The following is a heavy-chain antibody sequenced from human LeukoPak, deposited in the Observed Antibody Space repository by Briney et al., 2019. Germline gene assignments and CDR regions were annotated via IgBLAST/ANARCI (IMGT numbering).Heavy chain of an antibody. Sequence: GRSLRLSCAASGFTFSSYGMHWVRQAPGKGLECVAIISYDGGNKYYTDSVKGRFTISRDNSKNTLYLQMNSLRAEDTAVYYCAKSGIEAAGSLVYFDYWGQGTLATASS. CDR1: GFTFSSYG. J-gene: IGHJ4*02. CDR3: AKSGIEAAGSLVYFDY. V-gene: IGHV3-30*18. CDR2: ISYDGGNK. D-gene: IGHD6-13*01.